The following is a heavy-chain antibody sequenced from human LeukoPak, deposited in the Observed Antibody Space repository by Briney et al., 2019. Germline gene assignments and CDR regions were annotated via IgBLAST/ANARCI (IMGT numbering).Heavy chain of an antibody. CDR2: IYPGDSDT. CDR1: GYRFTNYW. J-gene: IGHJ4*02. D-gene: IGHD2-2*01. V-gene: IGHV5-51*01. CDR3: ARQSTTRSPFDY. Sequence: GESLKISCKGSGYRFTNYWIAWVRQMPGKGLEWMGIIYPGDSDTRYSPSFQDQGAISADKSINTAYLQWGSLKASDTAMYYCARQSTTRSPFDYWGQGTLVTVSS.